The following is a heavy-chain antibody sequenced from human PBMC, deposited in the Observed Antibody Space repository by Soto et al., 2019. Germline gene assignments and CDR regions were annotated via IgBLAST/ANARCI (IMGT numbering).Heavy chain of an antibody. D-gene: IGHD3-10*01. Sequence: ATVKVSCKASGYTFTSYGISWVRQAPGQGLEWMGWISAYNGNTNYAQKLQGRVTMTTDTSTSTAYMELRSLRSDDTAVDYCDRDGYYGSRSPHYFAFWRQATLVPVSP. V-gene: IGHV1-18*01. J-gene: IGHJ4*02. CDR2: ISAYNGNT. CDR3: DRDGYYGSRSPHYFAF. CDR1: GYTFTSYG.